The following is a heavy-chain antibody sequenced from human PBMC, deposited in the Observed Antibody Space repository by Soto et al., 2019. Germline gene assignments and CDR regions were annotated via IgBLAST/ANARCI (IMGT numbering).Heavy chain of an antibody. D-gene: IGHD1-26*01. V-gene: IGHV4-4*07. CDR3: SRGQLVDVSVDP. Sequence: SETLSLTCSVSGGTISGYYWTWIRQPAGKGLEWIGRIYSSGNTKYNPSLQSRVTMSLDTSNNQFSLRLTSVTAADTAVYYCSRGQLVDVSVDPWGQGTLVTVSS. J-gene: IGHJ5*02. CDR2: IYSSGNT. CDR1: GGTISGYY.